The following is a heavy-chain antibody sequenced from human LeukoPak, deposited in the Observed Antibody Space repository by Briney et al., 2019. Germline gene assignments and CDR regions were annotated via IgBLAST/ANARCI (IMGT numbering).Heavy chain of an antibody. CDR2: ISYTGTT. Sequence: PSETLSLTCSASGGSISTSSFYWGWIRQPPGKGLEWIGSISYTGTTYYNSSLKSRVTISVDTSKNQFSLKLSSVTAADTAVYYCARGQGVRVISSFDPWGQGTLVTVSS. J-gene: IGHJ5*02. CDR3: ARGQGVRVISSFDP. CDR1: GGSISTSSFY. D-gene: IGHD3-10*01. V-gene: IGHV4-39*07.